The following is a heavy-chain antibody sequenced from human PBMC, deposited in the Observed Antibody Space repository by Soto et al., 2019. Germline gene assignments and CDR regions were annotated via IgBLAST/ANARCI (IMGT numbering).Heavy chain of an antibody. V-gene: IGHV4-30-2*01. CDR2: IYHSGST. CDR3: AALSSSGYSAYYYGMDV. J-gene: IGHJ6*02. CDR1: GGSISSGGYS. D-gene: IGHD3-22*01. Sequence: QLQLQESGSGLVKPSQTLSLTCAVSGGSISSGGYSWSWIRQPPGKGLEWIGYIYHSGSTYYNPCLQSRVTISLDRSKNQFSLKLSSVTAADTPVYYCAALSSSGYSAYYYGMDVWGQGTTVTVSS.